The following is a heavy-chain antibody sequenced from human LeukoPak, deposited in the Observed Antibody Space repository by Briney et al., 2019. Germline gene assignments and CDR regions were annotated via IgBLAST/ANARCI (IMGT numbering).Heavy chain of an antibody. D-gene: IGHD4-17*01. J-gene: IGHJ4*02. V-gene: IGHV3-74*01. Sequence: GGSLRLSCAASGFTFSSYWMHWVRQAPGKGLVWVSRINSDGSSTRYADSVKGRFTISRDNAKNTLYLQMNSLRVEDTAVYYCARVFGDFGPFDYWDQGTLVTVSS. CDR2: INSDGSST. CDR1: GFTFSSYW. CDR3: ARVFGDFGPFDY.